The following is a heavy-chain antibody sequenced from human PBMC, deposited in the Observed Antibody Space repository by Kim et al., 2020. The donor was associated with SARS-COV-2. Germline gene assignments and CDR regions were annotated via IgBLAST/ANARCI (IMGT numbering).Heavy chain of an antibody. V-gene: IGHV3-74*01. CDR3: ARGSTKSLDY. Sequence: TTYADSVKGRFTISRDNAKNTLYLQMNSLRAEDMAVYYCARGSTKSLDYWGQGTLVTVSS. J-gene: IGHJ4*02. CDR2: T. D-gene: IGHD2-2*01.